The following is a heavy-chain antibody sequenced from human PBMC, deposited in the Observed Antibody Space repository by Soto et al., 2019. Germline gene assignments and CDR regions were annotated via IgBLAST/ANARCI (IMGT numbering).Heavy chain of an antibody. D-gene: IGHD3-10*01. CDR2: IYYSGST. Sequence: PSETLSLTCTVSGGSISSGDYYWSWIRQPPGKGLEWIGYIYYSGSTYYNPSLKSRVTISVDMSKNQFSLKLSSVTAADTAVYYCARGTLLWFGELSTAFDIWGQGTMVTV. CDR3: ARGTLLWFGELSTAFDI. J-gene: IGHJ3*02. V-gene: IGHV4-30-4*01. CDR1: GGSISSGDYY.